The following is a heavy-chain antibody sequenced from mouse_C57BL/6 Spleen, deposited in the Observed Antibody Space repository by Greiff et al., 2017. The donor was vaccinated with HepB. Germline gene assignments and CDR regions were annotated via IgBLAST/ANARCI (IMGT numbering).Heavy chain of an antibody. J-gene: IGHJ4*01. CDR3: ARTGDGYYPYAMDY. Sequence: EVKLQESGGGLVKPGGSLKLSCAASGFTFSDYGMHWVRQAPEKGLEWVAYISSGSSTIYYADTVKGRFTISRDNAKNTLFLQMTSLRSEDTAMYYCARTGDGYYPYAMDYWGQGTSVTVSS. CDR1: GFTFSDYG. V-gene: IGHV5-17*01. CDR2: ISSGSSTI. D-gene: IGHD2-3*01.